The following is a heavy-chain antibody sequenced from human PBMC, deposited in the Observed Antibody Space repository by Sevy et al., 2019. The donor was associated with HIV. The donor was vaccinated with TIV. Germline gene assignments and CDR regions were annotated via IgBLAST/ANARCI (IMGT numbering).Heavy chain of an antibody. CDR1: GFTFDDYA. D-gene: IGHD6-19*01. V-gene: IGHV3-9*01. CDR3: AKSTSTSCSGWFTTIVGYYYYGMDV. CDR2: ISWNSGSI. J-gene: IGHJ6*02. Sequence: GGSLRLSCAASGFTFDDYAMHWVRQAPGKGLEWVSGISWNSGSIGYADSVKGRFTISRDNAKNSLYLQMNSLRAEDTALYYCAKSTSTSCSGWFTTIVGYYYYGMDVWGHGTTVTVSS.